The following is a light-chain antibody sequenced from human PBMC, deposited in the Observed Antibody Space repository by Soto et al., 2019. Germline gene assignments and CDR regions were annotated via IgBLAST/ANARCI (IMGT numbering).Light chain of an antibody. V-gene: IGKV1-27*01. CDR3: QKYNSASGALT. CDR1: QGISNY. J-gene: IGKJ4*01. CDR2: AAS. Sequence: DIQMTQSPSSLSASVGDRGTITCPASQGISNYLAWYQQKPGKVPKLLIYAASTLQSGVASRFSGSGSGTDFTLTISSLQPEDVATYYCQKYNSASGALTFGGGTKVDIK.